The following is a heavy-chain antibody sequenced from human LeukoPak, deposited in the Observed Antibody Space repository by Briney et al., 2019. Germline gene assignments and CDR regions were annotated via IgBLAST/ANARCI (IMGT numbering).Heavy chain of an antibody. Sequence: PGGSLRLSCAASGFTFSSYWMHWVRKTPGKGLVWVSRINSDGSTTSYADSVKGRFTISRDNAKNTLYLQMNSLRAEDTAVYYCARGSLTGYFDYWGQGTLVTVSS. V-gene: IGHV3-74*01. CDR2: INSDGSTT. CDR3: ARGSLTGYFDY. CDR1: GFTFSSYW. J-gene: IGHJ4*02.